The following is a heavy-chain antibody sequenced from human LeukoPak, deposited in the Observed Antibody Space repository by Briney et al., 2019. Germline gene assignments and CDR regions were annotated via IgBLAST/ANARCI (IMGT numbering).Heavy chain of an antibody. CDR1: GYTFTSYD. CDR2: MNPNSGNT. CDR3: AREVPDYYGSGRPAVVDY. Sequence: ASVKVSCKASGYTFTSYDINWVRQATGQGLEWMGWMNPNSGNTGYAQKFQGRVTMTRNTSISTAYMELSSLRSEDTAVYYCAREVPDYYGSGRPAVVDYWGQGTLVPVSS. J-gene: IGHJ4*02. V-gene: IGHV1-8*01. D-gene: IGHD3-10*01.